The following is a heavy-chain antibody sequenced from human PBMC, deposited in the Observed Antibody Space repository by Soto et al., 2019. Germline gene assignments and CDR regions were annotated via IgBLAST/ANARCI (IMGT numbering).Heavy chain of an antibody. Sequence: QVQLQESGPGLVKPSQTLSLTCTVSGDSINSGDYNWNWIRQHPGKGLEWIGYIYLSGTIHYNPSLQSRVSISVDTSKTQFSLELRSVTAADTAVYYCATGDYWGQGNLVTVSS. CDR3: ATGDY. CDR2: IYLSGTI. CDR1: GDSINSGDYN. V-gene: IGHV4-31*03. J-gene: IGHJ4*02.